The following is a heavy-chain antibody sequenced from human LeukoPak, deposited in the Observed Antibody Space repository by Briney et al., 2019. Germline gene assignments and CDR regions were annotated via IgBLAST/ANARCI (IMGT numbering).Heavy chain of an antibody. J-gene: IGHJ6*02. D-gene: IGHD2-2*01. CDR3: ARGSTSWDYYYGMDV. Sequence: ASVKVSCKASGYTFTGHYMHWVRQAPGQGLGWMGWINPNSGGTNYAQKFQGRVTMTRDTSISTAHMELSRLKSDDTAVYYCARGSTSWDYYYGMDVWGQGTTVTVSS. V-gene: IGHV1-2*02. CDR1: GYTFTGHY. CDR2: INPNSGGT.